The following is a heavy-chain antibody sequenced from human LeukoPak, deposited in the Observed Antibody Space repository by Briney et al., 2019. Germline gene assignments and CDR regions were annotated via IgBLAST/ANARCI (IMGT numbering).Heavy chain of an antibody. D-gene: IGHD4-23*01. J-gene: IGHJ2*01. CDR2: IYHSGST. CDR1: GGSISSSNW. V-gene: IGHV4-4*02. Sequence: SETLSLTCAVSGGSISSSNWWSWVRQPPGKGLEWIGEIYHSGSTNYNPSLKSRVTISVDTSKNQFSLKLSSVTAADTAVYYCARVGDYGGSRYWYFDLWGRGTLVTVSS. CDR3: ARVGDYGGSRYWYFDL.